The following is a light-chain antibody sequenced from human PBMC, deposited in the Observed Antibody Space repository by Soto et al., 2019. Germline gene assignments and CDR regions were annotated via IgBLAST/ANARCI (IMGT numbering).Light chain of an antibody. V-gene: IGKV3-20*01. J-gene: IGKJ4*01. CDR1: QSVSRSY. Sequence: DIVLTQSPGTLSLSPGDTATLSCRASQSVSRSYLAWYQQKPGQAPRLLIYGASIRATGIPDRFSGSGSGTDFTLTISRLEPEDIAVYYCQQYGSSPLTFGGVTKVEIK. CDR3: QQYGSSPLT. CDR2: GAS.